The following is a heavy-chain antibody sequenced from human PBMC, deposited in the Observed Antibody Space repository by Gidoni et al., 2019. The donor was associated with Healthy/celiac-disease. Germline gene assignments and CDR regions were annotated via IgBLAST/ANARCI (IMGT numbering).Heavy chain of an antibody. CDR1: GGTFSSYA. D-gene: IGHD4-17*01. V-gene: IGHV1-69*01. J-gene: IGHJ3*02. CDR3: ARPAVDYGDYEGAASDAFDI. Sequence: QVQLVQSGAEVKKHGSSVQVSCKASGGTFSSYAIRWRRQAPGHGLEWRGGIIPIFGTANYEQKFQGRVTITADESTSTAYMELSSLRSEDTAVYYCARPAVDYGDYEGAASDAFDIWGQGTMVTVSS. CDR2: IIPIFGTA.